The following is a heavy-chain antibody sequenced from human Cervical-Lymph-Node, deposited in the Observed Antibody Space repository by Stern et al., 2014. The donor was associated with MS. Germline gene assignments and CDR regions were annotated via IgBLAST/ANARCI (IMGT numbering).Heavy chain of an antibody. J-gene: IGHJ5*02. Sequence: VQLVQSGAVVKKPGASVKVSCKASGYTFTDFYIHWVRQAPGQGLEWMGRINPNRRDTKFAQKFQGRVSLTRDTSINTAYMELTRLRSDDTAIYYCATPYSSGWSPDHWGQGTAVTVSS. CDR3: ATPYSSGWSPDH. D-gene: IGHD6-19*01. CDR1: GYTFTDFY. V-gene: IGHV1-2*06. CDR2: INPNRRDT.